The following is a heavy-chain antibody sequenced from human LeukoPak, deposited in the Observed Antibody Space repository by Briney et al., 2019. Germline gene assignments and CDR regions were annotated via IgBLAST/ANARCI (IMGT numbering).Heavy chain of an antibody. J-gene: IGHJ3*02. Sequence: GGSLRLSCAASGFTFDDYAMHWVRQAPGKGLEWVSGISWNSGSIGYADSVKGRFTISRDNAKNSLYLQMNSLRAEDTALYYCAKGYESYYYGSGRHGASDIWGQGTMVTVSS. CDR2: ISWNSGSI. D-gene: IGHD3-10*01. CDR3: AKGYESYYYGSGRHGASDI. CDR1: GFTFDDYA. V-gene: IGHV3-9*01.